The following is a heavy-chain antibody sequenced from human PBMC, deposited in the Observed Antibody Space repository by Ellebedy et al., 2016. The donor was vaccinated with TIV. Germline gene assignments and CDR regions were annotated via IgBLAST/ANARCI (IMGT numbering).Heavy chain of an antibody. V-gene: IGHV3-30*01. CDR3: ARDPPLSSSSGYGEYFQH. Sequence: GESLKISCAASGFTFSSYAMHRVRQATGKGLEWVAVISYDGSNKYYADSVKGRFTISRDNSKNTRYLQMNSLRAEDTAVYYCARDPPLSSSSGYGEYFQHWGQGTLVTVSS. CDR1: GFTFSSYA. J-gene: IGHJ1*01. CDR2: ISYDGSNK. D-gene: IGHD6-13*01.